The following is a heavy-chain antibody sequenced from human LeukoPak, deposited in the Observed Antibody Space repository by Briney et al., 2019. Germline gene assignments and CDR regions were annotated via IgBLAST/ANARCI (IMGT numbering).Heavy chain of an antibody. V-gene: IGHV4-34*01. Sequence: SETLSLTCAVYGWSFNDYYWNWIRQPPGKGLEWIGEVNARGDTNYHRSLKSRVTISVDTSKNQFSLRLTSMIAADTAVYYCARGQVPAARGCNWFDPWGQGTLVTVSS. J-gene: IGHJ5*02. D-gene: IGHD2-2*01. CDR3: ARGQVPAARGCNWFDP. CDR1: GWSFNDYY. CDR2: VNARGDT.